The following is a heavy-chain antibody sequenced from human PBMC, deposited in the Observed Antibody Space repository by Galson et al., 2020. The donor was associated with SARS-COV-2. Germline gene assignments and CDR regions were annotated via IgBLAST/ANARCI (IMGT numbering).Heavy chain of an antibody. J-gene: IGHJ3*02. CDR1: ADIFANNW. Sequence: GESLKISCKASADIFANNWIGWVHQRPGQGLERMGIIYPGDPDTRYSPTFQGQVTMSVDKSISTAYLQWSSLKASASAMYFCAKILSAGDTRAFEMWGQGTMVTVSS. CDR3: AKILSAGDTRAFEM. CDR2: IYPGDPDT. V-gene: IGHV5-51*07. D-gene: IGHD6-13*01.